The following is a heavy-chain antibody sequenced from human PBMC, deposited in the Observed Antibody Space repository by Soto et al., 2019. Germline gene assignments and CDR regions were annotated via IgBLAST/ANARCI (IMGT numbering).Heavy chain of an antibody. D-gene: IGHD2-2*01. CDR3: AADPSYCSSTRCYWYYYYGMDV. J-gene: IGHJ6*02. CDR1: GFTFTSSA. V-gene: IGHV1-58*01. Sequence: QMQLVQSGPEVKKPGTSVKVSCKASGFTFTSSAVQWVRQARGQRLEWIGWIVVGSGNTNYAQKFQERVTITRDMSKSTAYMELSSLRSEDTAVYYCAADPSYCSSTRCYWYYYYGMDVWGQGTTVTVSS. CDR2: IVVGSGNT.